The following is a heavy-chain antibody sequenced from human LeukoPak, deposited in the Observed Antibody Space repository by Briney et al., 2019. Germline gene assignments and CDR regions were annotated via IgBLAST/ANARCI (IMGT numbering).Heavy chain of an antibody. CDR3: ARVDKSSSWYRNWFDP. CDR1: GGSFSGYY. CDR2: VNHSGST. V-gene: IGHV4-34*01. Sequence: SETLSLTCAVYGGSFSGYYWSWIRQPPGKGLEWIGEVNHSGSTNYNPSLKSRVTISVDTSKNQFSLKLSSVTAADTAVYYCARVDKSSSWYRNWFDPWGQGTLVTVSS. J-gene: IGHJ5*02. D-gene: IGHD6-13*01.